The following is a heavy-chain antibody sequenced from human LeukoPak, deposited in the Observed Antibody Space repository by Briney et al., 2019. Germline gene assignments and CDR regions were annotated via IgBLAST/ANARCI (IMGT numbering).Heavy chain of an antibody. V-gene: IGHV1-18*01. CDR3: ARDRDYYGSGSSYYYYYYMDV. CDR2: ISAYSGNT. D-gene: IGHD3-10*01. J-gene: IGHJ6*03. Sequence: ASVKVSCKASGYTFTSYGISWVRQAPGQGLEGMGWISAYSGNTNYAQKLQGRVTMTTDASTSTAYMELRSLRSDDTAVYYCARDRDYYGSGSSYYYYYYMDVWGKGATVTISS. CDR1: GYTFTSYG.